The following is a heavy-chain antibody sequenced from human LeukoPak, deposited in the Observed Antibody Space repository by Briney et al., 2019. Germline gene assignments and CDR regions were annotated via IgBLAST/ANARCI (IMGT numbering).Heavy chain of an antibody. CDR1: GFTFSSYS. CDR3: ARDPRTYGSGSYHFDY. V-gene: IGHV3-21*01. J-gene: IGHJ4*02. CDR2: ISSSSSYI. Sequence: PGGSLRLSCAASGFTFSSYSMNWVRQAPGKGLEWVSSISSSSSYIYYADSVKGRFTISRDNAKNSLYLQMNSLRAEDTAVYYCARDPRTYGSGSYHFDYWGQGTLVTVSS. D-gene: IGHD3-10*01.